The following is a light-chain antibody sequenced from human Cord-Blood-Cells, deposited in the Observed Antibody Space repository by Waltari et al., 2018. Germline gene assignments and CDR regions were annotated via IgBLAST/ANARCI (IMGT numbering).Light chain of an antibody. CDR1: SSDVGGYNY. Sequence: QSALTQPPSASGSPGQSVTISCTGTSSDVGGYNYVSWYQQHPGKAPKLMIYEVSKRPSGVPDRFSGSKSGNPASLTVSGLQAEDEADYYCSSYAGSNNYVVGTGTKVTVL. V-gene: IGLV2-8*01. CDR3: SSYAGSNNYV. J-gene: IGLJ1*01. CDR2: EVS.